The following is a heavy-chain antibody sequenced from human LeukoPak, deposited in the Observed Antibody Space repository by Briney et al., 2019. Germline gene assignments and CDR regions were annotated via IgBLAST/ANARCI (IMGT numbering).Heavy chain of an antibody. CDR3: ARVGICGGDCYVDY. CDR2: IYHSGST. Sequence: PSETLSLTCTVSGYSISSGYYWGWIRQPPGKGLEWIGSIYHSGSTYYNPSLKSRVTISVDTSKNQFSLKLSSVTAADTAVYYCARVGICGGDCYVDYWGQGTPVTVSS. J-gene: IGHJ4*02. D-gene: IGHD2-21*02. CDR1: GYSISSGYY. V-gene: IGHV4-38-2*02.